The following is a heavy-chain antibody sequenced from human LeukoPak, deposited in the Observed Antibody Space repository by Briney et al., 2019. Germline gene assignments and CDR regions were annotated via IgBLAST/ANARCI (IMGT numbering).Heavy chain of an antibody. CDR3: ASLDGPGVKTGSAFDI. CDR1: GGTFSSYT. Sequence: SVKVSCKASGGTFSSYTIGWVRQAPGQGLEWMGRIIPILGIANYAQKFQGRVTITADKSTSTAYMELSSLRSEDTAVYYCASLDGPGVKTGSAFDIWGQGTMVTVSS. CDR2: IIPILGIA. V-gene: IGHV1-69*02. D-gene: IGHD3-10*01. J-gene: IGHJ3*02.